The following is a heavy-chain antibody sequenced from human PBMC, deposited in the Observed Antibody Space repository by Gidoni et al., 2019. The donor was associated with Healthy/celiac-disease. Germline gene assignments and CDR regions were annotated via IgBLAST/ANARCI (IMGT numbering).Heavy chain of an antibody. CDR2: ISSSSSYT. V-gene: IGHV3-11*05. CDR3: ARVAGDFYFDY. CDR1: GFTFSDYY. Sequence: QVQLVASGGGLVKPGGSLRLSCAASGFTFSDYYMSWIRQAPGKGLEWVSYISSSSSYTNYADSVKGRFTISRDNAKNSLYLQMNSLRAEDTAVYYCARVAGDFYFDYWGQGTLVTVSS. D-gene: IGHD3-16*01. J-gene: IGHJ4*02.